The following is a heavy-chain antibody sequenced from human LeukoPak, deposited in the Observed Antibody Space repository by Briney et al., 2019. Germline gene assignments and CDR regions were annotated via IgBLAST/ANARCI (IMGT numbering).Heavy chain of an antibody. V-gene: IGHV3-21*01. CDR1: GFTFSSYA. CDR2: ISSTSTYI. Sequence: GGSLRLSCAASGFTFSSYAMSWVRQAPGKGLEWVSSISSTSTYIYYADSVKGRFTISRDNAKNSLYLQMNSLRAEDTAIYYCAKDPPSFHHWGQGTLVIVSS. J-gene: IGHJ1*01. CDR3: AKDPPSFHH.